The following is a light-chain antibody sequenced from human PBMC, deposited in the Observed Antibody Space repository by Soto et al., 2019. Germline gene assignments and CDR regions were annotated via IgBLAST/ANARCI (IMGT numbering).Light chain of an antibody. J-gene: IGLJ1*01. CDR1: SSDVGGYNY. V-gene: IGLV2-14*01. Sequence: QSVLTQPASVSGSPGQSITISCTGTSSDVGGYNYVSWYQHHPGKAPKLMIYEVSNRPSGVSYRFSGSKSGNTASLTISGLQAEDEADYYCNSYTGSGIVLGTGTKVTVL. CDR3: NSYTGSGIV. CDR2: EVS.